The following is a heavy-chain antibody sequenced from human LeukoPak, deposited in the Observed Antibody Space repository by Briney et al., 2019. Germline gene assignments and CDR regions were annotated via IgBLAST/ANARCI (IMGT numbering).Heavy chain of an antibody. J-gene: IGHJ4*02. D-gene: IGHD1-26*01. CDR3: AGVSGSYHGHNDY. CDR2: INPSGGST. CDR1: GYTFTSYY. V-gene: IGHV1-46*01. Sequence: ASVKVSCKASGYTFTSYYMHWVRQAPGQGLEWMGIINPSGGSTSYAQKFQGRVTMTRDMSTSTVYMELSSLRSEDTAVYYCAGVSGSYHGHNDYWGQGTLVTVSS.